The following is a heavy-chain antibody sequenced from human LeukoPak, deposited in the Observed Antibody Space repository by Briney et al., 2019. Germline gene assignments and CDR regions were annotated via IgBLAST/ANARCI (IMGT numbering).Heavy chain of an antibody. CDR2: INPNSGGT. CDR3: ARSVSSYYDTYFDY. J-gene: IGHJ4*02. CDR1: GYTFTGYY. V-gene: IGHV1-2*02. Sequence: ASVKVSCKASGYTFTGYYMHWVRQAPGQGLEWMGWINPNSGGTNYAQKFQGRVTMTRDTSISTAYMELSRLRSDDTAVYYCARSVSSYYDTYFDYWGQGTLVTVSS. D-gene: IGHD3-22*01.